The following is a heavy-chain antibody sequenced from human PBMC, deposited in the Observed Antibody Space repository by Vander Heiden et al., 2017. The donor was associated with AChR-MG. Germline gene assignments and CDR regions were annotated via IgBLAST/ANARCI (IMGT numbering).Heavy chain of an antibody. V-gene: IGHV4-34*01. CDR1: GGSFSGYY. CDR3: ARGLAAAAQIYYYYYYMDV. CDR2: INHSGST. Sequence: QVQLQQWGAGLLQPSETLSLTCAVYGGSFSGYYWSWIRQPPGKGLEWIGEINHSGSTNYNPSLKSRVTISVDTSKNQFSLKLSSVTAADTAVYYCARGLAAAAQIYYYYYYMDVWGKGTTVTVSS. D-gene: IGHD6-13*01. J-gene: IGHJ6*03.